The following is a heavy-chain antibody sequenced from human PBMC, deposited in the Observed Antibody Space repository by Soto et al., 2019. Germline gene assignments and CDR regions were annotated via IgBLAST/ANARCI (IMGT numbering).Heavy chain of an antibody. CDR3: ALSDYYGAWYFDY. CDR1: GFSLSTSGVG. V-gene: IGHV2-5*02. J-gene: IGHJ4*02. D-gene: IGHD3-10*01. Sequence: QITLKESGPTLVKPTQTLTLTCTFSGFSLSTSGVGVGWIRQPPGKALEGLAIIYWDDDKRYSPSLKSRLTITKDTSKHQVVLILTSMDAVDKATYCGALSDYYGAWYFDYWGQGTLVTVSS. CDR2: IYWDDDK.